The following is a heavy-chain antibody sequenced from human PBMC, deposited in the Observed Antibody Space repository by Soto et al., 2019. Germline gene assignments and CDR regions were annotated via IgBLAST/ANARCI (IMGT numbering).Heavy chain of an antibody. CDR2: IFPGGST. CDR1: GGSISSSY. D-gene: IGHD1-1*01. V-gene: IGHV4-4*07. CDR3: ARESPLTTGSYDY. J-gene: IGHJ4*02. Sequence: QVQLQESGPGLVKPSETLSLTCSVPGGSISSSYWSWIRQPAGKGLEWLGRIFPGGSTNFSPSLESRVTMSVDTSKNQFSLILTSVTAADTAVYYCARESPLTTGSYDYWGQGTLLTVSS.